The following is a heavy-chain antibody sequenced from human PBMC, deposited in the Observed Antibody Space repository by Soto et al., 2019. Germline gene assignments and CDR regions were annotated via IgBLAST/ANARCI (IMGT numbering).Heavy chain of an antibody. CDR1: GGSISSTNYY. J-gene: IGHJ4*02. CDR3: ERQPKYCDSASCYSAHFDY. V-gene: IGHV4-39*01. D-gene: IGHD2-2*02. CDR2: IYYSWNT. Sequence: ETLSRSCTVSGGSISSTNYYWAWIRQPPVKGLEWIGTIYYSWNTYYTPSLKSRLTISVDTSKNQFSLKLDSVTAADTAVYYCERQPKYCDSASCYSAHFDYWGQGAPVTVSS.